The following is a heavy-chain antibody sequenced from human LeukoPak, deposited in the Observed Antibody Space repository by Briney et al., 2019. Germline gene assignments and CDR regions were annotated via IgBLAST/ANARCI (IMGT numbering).Heavy chain of an antibody. CDR3: ARGQNFQLGPFDY. Sequence: ASVKVSCKASGGTSSSYAISWVRQAPGQGLEWMGGIIPIFGTANYAQKFQGRVTITTDESTSTAYMELSSLRSEDTAVYYCARGQNFQLGPFDYWGQGTLVTVSS. V-gene: IGHV1-69*05. J-gene: IGHJ4*02. CDR1: GGTSSSYA. CDR2: IIPIFGTA. D-gene: IGHD7-27*01.